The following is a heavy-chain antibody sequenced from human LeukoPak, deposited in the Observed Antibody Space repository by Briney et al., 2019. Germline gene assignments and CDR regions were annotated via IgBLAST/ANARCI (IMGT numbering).Heavy chain of an antibody. V-gene: IGHV4-59*01. Sequence: SETLSLTCTVSGGSISSYYWSWIRQPPGKGLEWIGYIDHTGTTNYNPSLNSRVTISRDTSKNHFSLQLSSVTAADTAVYFCARGRVSSSTWHSTYYYYFYMDVWGKGTTVTVSS. J-gene: IGHJ6*03. CDR1: GGSISSYY. D-gene: IGHD4-11*01. CDR3: ARGRVSSSTWHSTYYYYFYMDV. CDR2: IDHTGTT.